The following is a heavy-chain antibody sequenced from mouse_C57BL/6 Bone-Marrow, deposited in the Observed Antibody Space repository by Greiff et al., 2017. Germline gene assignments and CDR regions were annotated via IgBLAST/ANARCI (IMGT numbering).Heavy chain of an antibody. CDR3: ARHPFFSY. CDR1: GFTFSSYG. Sequence: EVQLQESGGDLVKPGGSLKLSCAASGFTFSSYGMSWVRQTPDKRLEWVATISSGGSYTYYPDSVKGRFTISRDNAKNTLYLQMSSLKSEDTAMYYCARHPFFSYWCQGTTLTVSS. CDR2: ISSGGSYT. V-gene: IGHV5-6*01. J-gene: IGHJ2*01.